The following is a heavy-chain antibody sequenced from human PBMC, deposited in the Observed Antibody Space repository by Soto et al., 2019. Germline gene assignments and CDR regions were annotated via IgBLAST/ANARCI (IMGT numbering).Heavy chain of an antibody. D-gene: IGHD5-12*01. V-gene: IGHV1-3*01. CDR1: GYTFTSYA. CDR2: INAGNGNT. Sequence: ASVKVSCKASGYTFTSYAMHWVRQAPGQRLEWMGWINAGNGNTKYSQKFQGRVTITRDTSASTAYMELSSLGSEDTAVYYCAREAGRVVATIRSRPDDAFDIWGQGTMVTVSS. CDR3: AREAGRVVATIRSRPDDAFDI. J-gene: IGHJ3*02.